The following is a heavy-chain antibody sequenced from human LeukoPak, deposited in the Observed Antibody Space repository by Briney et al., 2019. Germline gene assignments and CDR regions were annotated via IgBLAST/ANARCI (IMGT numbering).Heavy chain of an antibody. CDR2: IFHTGSGST. Sequence: SETLSLTCTVSGGSISSGDYYWSWIRQPPGKGLEWIGYIFHTGSGSTSHNPSLKSRVTISVDTSKNQFSLNLNSVTAADTAVYYCARVGYVDYWGQGTLVTVSS. V-gene: IGHV4-61*08. CDR3: ARVGYVDY. J-gene: IGHJ4*02. CDR1: GGSISSGDYY.